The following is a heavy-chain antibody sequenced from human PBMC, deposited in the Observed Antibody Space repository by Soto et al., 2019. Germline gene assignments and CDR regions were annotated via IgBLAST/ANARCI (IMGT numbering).Heavy chain of an antibody. V-gene: IGHV3-30*18. CDR3: AKYRSAADFTRRVAVEDGGMDV. Sequence: GGSLRLSCAASGFIFSTYDMHWVRQAPGKGLEWVALISYAGMKKYYADSVKGRFTISRDNSKNTLYLQLNSLRAEDTALYYCAKYRSAADFTRRVAVEDGGMDVWGQGTTVTVSS. CDR2: ISYAGMKK. J-gene: IGHJ6*02. D-gene: IGHD3-22*01. CDR1: GFIFSTYD.